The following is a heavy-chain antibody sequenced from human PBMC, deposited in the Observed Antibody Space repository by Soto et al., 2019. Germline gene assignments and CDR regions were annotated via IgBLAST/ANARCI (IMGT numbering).Heavy chain of an antibody. CDR2: ISGSGGST. CDR1: WFTISNLA. Sequence: GFLRLPWGAFWFTISNLAISRVRQAPGKGVGGGSAISGSGGSTYYADSEKGRFTIYRDNSKNTLYLQMNSLRAEDTAVYYCANLEFCSSGRCYDFIIGYWGQGTMVTVS. J-gene: IGHJ4*02. V-gene: IGHV3-23*01. D-gene: IGHD2-15*01. CDR3: ANLEFCSSGRCYDFIIGY.